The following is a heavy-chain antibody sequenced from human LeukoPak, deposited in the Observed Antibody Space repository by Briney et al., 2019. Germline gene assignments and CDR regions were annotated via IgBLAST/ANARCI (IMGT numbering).Heavy chain of an antibody. CDR2: ISGSSSYI. CDR3: ARGSKSLAVARVYYMDV. J-gene: IGHJ6*03. D-gene: IGHD6-19*01. V-gene: IGHV3-21*04. CDR1: GFTFSSYS. Sequence: KSGGSLRLSCAASGFTFSSYSMNWVRQAPGKGLEWVSFISGSSSYIYYADSVKGRFTISRDNSKNPLYLQMNSLRAEDTAVYYCARGSKSLAVARVYYMDVWGKGTTVTVSS.